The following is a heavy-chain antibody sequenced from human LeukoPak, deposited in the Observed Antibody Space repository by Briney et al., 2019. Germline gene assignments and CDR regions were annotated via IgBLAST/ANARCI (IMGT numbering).Heavy chain of an antibody. CDR3: ARGGDYYDNSGYNWFDP. J-gene: IGHJ5*02. CDR2: IIPIFGTA. Sequence: GASVKVSCKASGGTFSSYAISWVRQAPGQGLEWMGRIIPIFGTANYAQKFQGRVTITADKSTSTAYMELSSLRSEDTAVYYCARGGDYYDNSGYNWFDPWGQGTLVTVSS. CDR1: GGTFSSYA. V-gene: IGHV1-69*06. D-gene: IGHD3-22*01.